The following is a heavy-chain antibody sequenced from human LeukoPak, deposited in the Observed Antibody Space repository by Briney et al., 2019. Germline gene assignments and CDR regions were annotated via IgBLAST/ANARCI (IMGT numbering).Heavy chain of an antibody. CDR1: GFIFGSYG. Sequence: PGGSLRLSCAASGFIFGSYGMHWVRQAPGKGLEWVAFVWYDGTNKYYADSVKGRFTISRDNSKNTLYLQINSLRPEDTAVYYCAKDSSGSYSHFDYWGQGTLVTASS. D-gene: IGHD3-22*01. J-gene: IGHJ4*02. CDR3: AKDSSGSYSHFDY. CDR2: VWYDGTNK. V-gene: IGHV3-30*02.